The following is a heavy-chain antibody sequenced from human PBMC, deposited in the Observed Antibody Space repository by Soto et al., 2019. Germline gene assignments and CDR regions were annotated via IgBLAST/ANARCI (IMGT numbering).Heavy chain of an antibody. CDR3: VQTTGWPGFDF. CDR1: GFTVSSKY. J-gene: IGHJ4*02. CDR2: IYGGGTT. D-gene: IGHD6-19*01. Sequence: EVQLVESGGGLIQPGGSLRLSCAASGFTVSSKYMTWVRQAPGKGLEWVSVIYGGGTTYYADSVKGRFTISRDNSKNTLFLQVNSRRVEDTAVYYCVQTTGWPGFDFWGQGTLVTVSS. V-gene: IGHV3-53*01.